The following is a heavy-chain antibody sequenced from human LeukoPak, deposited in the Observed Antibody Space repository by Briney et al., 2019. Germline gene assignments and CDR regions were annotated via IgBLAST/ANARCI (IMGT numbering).Heavy chain of an antibody. CDR1: GGSVSSYY. V-gene: IGHV4-59*02. Sequence: PSETLSLTCTVSGGSVSSYYWSWIRQPTGKGLEWIGYIYYSGSTNYNPSLQSRVTISVDTSKNQFPLKLSSVTAADTAVYYCARDSGSYYSHDAFDIWGQGTMVTVSS. CDR2: IYYSGST. J-gene: IGHJ3*02. CDR3: ARDSGSYYSHDAFDI. D-gene: IGHD1-26*01.